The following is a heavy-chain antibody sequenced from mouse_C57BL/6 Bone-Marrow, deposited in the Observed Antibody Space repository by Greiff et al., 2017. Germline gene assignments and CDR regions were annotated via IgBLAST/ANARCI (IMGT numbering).Heavy chain of an antibody. J-gene: IGHJ1*03. D-gene: IGHD1-1*01. CDR2: IYPRSGNT. CDR3: VFPLYDYAWYFDV. V-gene: IGHV1-81*01. CDR1: GCTFTSSG. Sequence: VQLQQSGAELARPGASVKLSCKASGCTFTSSGISWVKQRTGQGLEWIGEIYPRSGNTYYNEKFKGKATLTADKYSSTAYMELRSLTSDDSAVYFCVFPLYDYAWYFDVWGTGTTGTGSS.